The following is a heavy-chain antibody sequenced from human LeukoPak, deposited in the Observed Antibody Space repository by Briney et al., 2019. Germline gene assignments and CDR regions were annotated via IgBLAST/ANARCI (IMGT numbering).Heavy chain of an antibody. J-gene: IGHJ4*02. V-gene: IGHV1-18*01. D-gene: IGHD6-13*01. CDR2: ISAYNGNT. CDR3: VRDPPYSSSWGKIDY. CDR1: GYTFTSYG. Sequence: ASVKVSCKASGYTFTSYGISWVRQAPGQGLEWRGWISAYNGNTNYAQKLQGRVTMTTDTSTSTAYMELRSLRSDDTAVYYCVRDPPYSSSWGKIDYWGQGTLVTVSS.